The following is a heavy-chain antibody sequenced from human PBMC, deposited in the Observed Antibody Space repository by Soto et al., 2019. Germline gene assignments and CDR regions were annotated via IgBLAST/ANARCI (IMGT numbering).Heavy chain of an antibody. Sequence: PSETLSLTCSIYSGSFSGYYWSWIRQPPGKGLEWIGEISQSGNTNYSPSLKSRVSISIDTSKKQFSLNLASVSAADTAVYYCARAPKVSGSSQTRPDFWGKGTLVTV. CDR3: ARAPKVSGSSQTRPDF. J-gene: IGHJ4*02. CDR2: ISQSGNT. D-gene: IGHD6-6*01. V-gene: IGHV4-34*01. CDR1: SGSFSGYY.